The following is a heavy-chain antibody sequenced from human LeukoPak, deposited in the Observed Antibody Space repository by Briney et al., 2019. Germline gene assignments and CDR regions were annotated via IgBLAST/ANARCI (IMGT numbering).Heavy chain of an antibody. CDR1: GGSISSGGYY. CDR2: IYYSGST. Sequence: SQTLSLTCTVSGGSISSGGYYWSWIRQPPGEGLEWIGYIYYSGSTNYNPSLKSRVTISVDTSKNQFSLKLSSVTAADTAVYYCARLDDYGDYGYWGQGTLVTVSS. CDR3: ARLDDYGDYGY. V-gene: IGHV4-61*08. D-gene: IGHD4-17*01. J-gene: IGHJ4*02.